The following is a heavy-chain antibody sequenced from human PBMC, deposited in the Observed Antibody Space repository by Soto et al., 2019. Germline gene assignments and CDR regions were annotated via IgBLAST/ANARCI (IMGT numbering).Heavy chain of an antibody. Sequence: QVQLQESGPGLVEPSGTLSLTCAVSGASIGTNNWWTWVRQPPGKGLEWIGEVYHSGTTNCNPSLKSRVTISIDKSKNQFSLTLTSMTAADTAFYYCAIPGHGDLDYWSQGTLVTVSS. CDR3: AIPGHGDLDY. CDR2: VYHSGTT. J-gene: IGHJ4*02. CDR1: GASIGTNNW. V-gene: IGHV4-4*02.